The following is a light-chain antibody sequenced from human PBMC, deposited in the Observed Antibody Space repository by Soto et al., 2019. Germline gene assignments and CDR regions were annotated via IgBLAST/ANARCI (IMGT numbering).Light chain of an antibody. J-gene: IGKJ2*01. CDR3: QQKNSYSYT. V-gene: IGKV1-5*01. CDR2: DAS. Sequence: DIQMTQSPSTLSASVGDRVTITCRASQSISSWLAWYQQKPGKAPKLLIYDASSLESGVPSRFSGSGSGTEFTLTISSRQPDDFATYYCQQKNSYSYTFGQGTKLEIK. CDR1: QSISSW.